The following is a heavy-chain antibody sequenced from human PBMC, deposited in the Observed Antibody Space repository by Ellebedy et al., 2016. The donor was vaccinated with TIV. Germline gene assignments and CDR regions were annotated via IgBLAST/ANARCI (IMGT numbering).Heavy chain of an antibody. Sequence: SVKVSXKASGFTFTSSAMQWVRQARGQRLEWIGWIVVGSGNTNYAQKFQERVTITRDMSTSTAYMELSSLRSEDTAVYYCAADRYYDSSGYSYYYGMDVWGQGTTVTVSS. CDR2: IVVGSGNT. D-gene: IGHD3-22*01. J-gene: IGHJ6*02. V-gene: IGHV1-58*02. CDR1: GFTFTSSA. CDR3: AADRYYDSSGYSYYYGMDV.